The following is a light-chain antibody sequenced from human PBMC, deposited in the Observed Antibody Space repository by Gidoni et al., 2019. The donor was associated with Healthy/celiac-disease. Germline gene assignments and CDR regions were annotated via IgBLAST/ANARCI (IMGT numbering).Light chain of an antibody. CDR3: QQRSIPIT. Sequence: EIVLTQSPATLSLSPGERATLSCRASQSVSSYLAWYQQKPGQAHRLLIYDASNRATGIPARFSGSVSGTDFTLTISSLEPEDFAVYYCQQRSIPITFGQGTRLEIK. CDR1: QSVSSY. CDR2: DAS. V-gene: IGKV3-11*01. J-gene: IGKJ5*01.